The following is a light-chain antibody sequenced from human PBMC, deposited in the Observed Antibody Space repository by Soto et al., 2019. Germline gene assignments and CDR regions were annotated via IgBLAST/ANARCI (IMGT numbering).Light chain of an antibody. CDR3: HLYGSSPQT. CDR2: GAS. CDR1: QRVTSNS. J-gene: IGKJ1*01. Sequence: EIVLTQSPGTLSLSPGERATLSCRASQRVTSNSLAWYQQKPGQAPRLLIYGASSGATGIPDRFSGSGSGTDFPLTISRLEPEDFAVYYCHLYGSSPQTFGRGTEVEIK. V-gene: IGKV3-20*01.